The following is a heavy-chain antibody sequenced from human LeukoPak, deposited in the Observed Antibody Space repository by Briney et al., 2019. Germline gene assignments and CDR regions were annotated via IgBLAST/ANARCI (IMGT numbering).Heavy chain of an antibody. Sequence: GGSLRLSCAASGFTFSNSAMSWVRQAPGKGLEWVSVITVSGGSTYYADSVKGRFTISRDTSKNTVYLQMNSLRAEDTAVYYCAKLTSYWGRGTLVTVSS. CDR2: ITVSGGST. V-gene: IGHV3-23*01. CDR1: GFTFSNSA. J-gene: IGHJ1*01. D-gene: IGHD2-2*01. CDR3: AKLTSY.